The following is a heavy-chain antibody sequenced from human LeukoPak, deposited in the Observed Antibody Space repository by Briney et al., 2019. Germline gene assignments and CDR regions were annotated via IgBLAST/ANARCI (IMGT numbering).Heavy chain of an antibody. Sequence: SETLSLTCAVYGGSFSGYYWSWIRQPPGKGLEWIGEINLSGSTNYNPSLKSRVTISVDTSKNQFSLKLSSVTAADTAVYYCAAGYSSSWYSFDYWGQGTLVTVSS. V-gene: IGHV4-34*01. D-gene: IGHD6-13*01. CDR2: INLSGST. CDR1: GGSFSGYY. CDR3: AAGYSSSWYSFDY. J-gene: IGHJ4*02.